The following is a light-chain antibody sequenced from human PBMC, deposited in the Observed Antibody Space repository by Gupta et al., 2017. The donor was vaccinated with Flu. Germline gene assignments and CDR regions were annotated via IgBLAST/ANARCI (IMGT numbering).Light chain of an antibody. J-gene: IGLJ2*01. CDR3: NSYGATKV. CDR2: DVD. Sequence: YDVDKRPSGVHYRFTGSKSGTTATLTISGLQAEDEDDYHCNSYGATKVFGGGTRLTVL. V-gene: IGLV2-11*01.